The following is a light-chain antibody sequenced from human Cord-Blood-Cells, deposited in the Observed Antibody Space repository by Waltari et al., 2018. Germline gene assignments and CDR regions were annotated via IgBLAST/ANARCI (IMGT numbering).Light chain of an antibody. V-gene: IGKV4-1*01. J-gene: IGKJ4*01. CDR1: QRDLYSSNNQNY. CDR3: QQYYSTPLT. Sequence: DIVITQAPDSLAVSLGERATINCKSSQRDLYSSNNQNYLAWYQQKPGQLPKQLIYSASTRDSVVPYRVIGSGSGTDFTLASSSLQAEEVAVYDCQQYYSTPLTFGGGTKVDIK. CDR2: SAS.